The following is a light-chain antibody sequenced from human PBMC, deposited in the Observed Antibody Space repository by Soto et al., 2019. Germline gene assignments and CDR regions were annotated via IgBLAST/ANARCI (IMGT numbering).Light chain of an antibody. V-gene: IGKV1-5*03. CDR1: QNINTW. CDR2: KAS. J-gene: IGKJ1*01. CDR3: QQYNSYWT. Sequence: DIQMTQSPSTLSASVVDRVTITCRASQNINTWLAWYQQKPGKAPNLLIYKASTLESGVPSRFSGSGSGTEFTLTISSLQPADFATYYCQQYNSYWTFGPGTKVDIK.